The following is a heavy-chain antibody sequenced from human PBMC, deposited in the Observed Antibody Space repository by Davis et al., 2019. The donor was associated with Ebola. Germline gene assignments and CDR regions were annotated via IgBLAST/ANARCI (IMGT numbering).Heavy chain of an antibody. D-gene: IGHD2-15*01. V-gene: IGHV4-59*12. Sequence: PGGSLRLSCSVSVASITSYSWAWIRQPPGKGLECLGYMYDSGSTNYNPSLKSRVTMSVDPSENRVSLKLTSVTAADTAVYYCARLNVVGGWSNWFDPWGQGILVIVSS. CDR1: VASITSYS. CDR3: ARLNVVGGWSNWFDP. J-gene: IGHJ5*02. CDR2: MYDSGST.